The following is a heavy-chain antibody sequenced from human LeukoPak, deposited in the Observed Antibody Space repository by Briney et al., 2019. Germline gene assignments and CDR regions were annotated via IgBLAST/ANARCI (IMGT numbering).Heavy chain of an antibody. CDR1: GFTFSSYG. CDR2: ISYDGSNK. CDR3: AKDRKLGPTNYYFDY. D-gene: IGHD1-26*01. V-gene: IGHV3-30*18. Sequence: PGGSLRLSCAASGFTFSSYGMHWVRQAPGKGLEWVAVISYDGSNKYYADSVKGRFTISRDNSKNTLYLQMNSLRAEDTAVYYCAKDRKLGPTNYYFDYWGQGTLVAVSS. J-gene: IGHJ4*02.